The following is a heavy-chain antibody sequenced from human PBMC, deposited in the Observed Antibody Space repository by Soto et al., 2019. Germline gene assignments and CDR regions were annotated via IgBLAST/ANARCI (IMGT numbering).Heavy chain of an antibody. CDR2: IYHSGST. CDR1: GGSISSGGYS. CDR3: ARSFDSSGYWNWFDP. Sequence: SETLSLTCAVSGGSISSGGYSWSWIRQPPGKGLEWIGYIYHSGSTYYNPSLKSRVTISVDRSKNQFSLKLSSVTAADTAVYYCARSFDSSGYWNWFDPWGQGTLVTVSS. V-gene: IGHV4-30-2*01. J-gene: IGHJ5*02. D-gene: IGHD3-22*01.